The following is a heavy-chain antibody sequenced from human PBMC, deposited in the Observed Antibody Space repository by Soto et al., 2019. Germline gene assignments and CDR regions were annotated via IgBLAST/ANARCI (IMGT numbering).Heavy chain of an antibody. D-gene: IGHD3-9*01. J-gene: IGHJ4*02. CDR3: AKEEDYDILTGSRSPFDY. CDR2: ISGSGGST. V-gene: IGHV3-23*01. Sequence: PGGSLRLSCAASGFTFSSYAMSWVRQAPGKGLEWVSAISGSGGSTYYADSVKGRFTISRDNSKNTLYLQMNSLRAEDTAVYYCAKEEDYDILTGSRSPFDYWGQGTLVTVS. CDR1: GFTFSSYA.